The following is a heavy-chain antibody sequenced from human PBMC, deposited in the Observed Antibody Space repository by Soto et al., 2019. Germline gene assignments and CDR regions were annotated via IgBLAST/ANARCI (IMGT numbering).Heavy chain of an antibody. CDR1: GGSISSSSYY. D-gene: IGHD3-16*02. V-gene: IGHV4-39*01. J-gene: IGHJ4*02. CDR2: IYYSGST. CDR3: ERQQYDYIWGSYRYGLALDY. Sequence: QLQLQESGPGLVKPSETLSLTCTVYGGSISSSSYYWGWIRQPPGKGLEWIGSIYYSGSTYYNPSLKRRVTISVDTSKNQFSLKLSSVTAAETAVYYCERQQYDYIWGSYRYGLALDYWGEGTLVTVSS.